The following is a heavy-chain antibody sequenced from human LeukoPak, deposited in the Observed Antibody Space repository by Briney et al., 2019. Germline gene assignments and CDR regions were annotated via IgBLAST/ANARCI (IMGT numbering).Heavy chain of an antibody. CDR3: AREDSSSWFQNYYYYMDV. J-gene: IGHJ6*03. Sequence: SETLSLTCTVSGGSISSYYWSWIRQPAGKGLEWIGRIYTSGSTNYNPSLKSRVTMSVDTSKNQFSLKLSSVTAADTAVYYCAREDSSSWFQNYYYYMDVWGKGTTVTVSS. CDR1: GGSISSYY. CDR2: IYTSGST. D-gene: IGHD6-13*01. V-gene: IGHV4-4*07.